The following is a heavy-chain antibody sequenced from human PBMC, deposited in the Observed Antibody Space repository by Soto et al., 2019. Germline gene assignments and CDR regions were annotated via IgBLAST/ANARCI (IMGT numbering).Heavy chain of an antibody. Sequence: EVQVLESGGGLAQPGGSLRLSCATSGFTFSSNGMSWVRQAPGKGLDWVSGISGNGRNTYYADSVKGRFTISRDNSKNTLFLQMNSLRAEDTAVYYCAKVSVTTVTNPPDFDYWGQGTLVTVSS. V-gene: IGHV3-23*01. CDR2: ISGNGRNT. J-gene: IGHJ4*02. CDR1: GFTFSSNG. D-gene: IGHD4-17*01. CDR3: AKVSVTTVTNPPDFDY.